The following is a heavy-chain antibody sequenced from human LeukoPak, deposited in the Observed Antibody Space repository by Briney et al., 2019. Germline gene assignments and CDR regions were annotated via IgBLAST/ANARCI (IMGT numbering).Heavy chain of an antibody. Sequence: GGPLRLSCAASGFTFSSYAMSWVRQAPGKGLEWVSAISGSGGSTYYADSVKGRFTISRDNSKNTLYLQMNSLRAEDTAVYYCAKEQGAELLWFGGSGSFDYWGQGTLVTVSS. V-gene: IGHV3-23*01. CDR3: AKEQGAELLWFGGSGSFDY. CDR1: GFTFSSYA. J-gene: IGHJ4*02. D-gene: IGHD3-10*01. CDR2: ISGSGGST.